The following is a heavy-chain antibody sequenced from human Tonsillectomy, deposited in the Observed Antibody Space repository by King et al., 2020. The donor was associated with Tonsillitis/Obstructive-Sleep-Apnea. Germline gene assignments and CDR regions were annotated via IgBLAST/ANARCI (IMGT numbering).Heavy chain of an antibody. V-gene: IGHV5-51*01. CDR2: IYPGDSDT. Sequence: VQLVESGAEVKKPGESLKISCKGSGYSFTSYWIGWVRQMPGKGLEWMGIIYPGDSDTRYSPSFQGQVTISADKSISTAYLQWSSLKASDTAMYYCASPQPSEWYSSSWYHFDYWGQGTLVTVSS. CDR1: GYSFTSYW. J-gene: IGHJ4*02. CDR3: ASPQPSEWYSSSWYHFDY. D-gene: IGHD6-13*01.